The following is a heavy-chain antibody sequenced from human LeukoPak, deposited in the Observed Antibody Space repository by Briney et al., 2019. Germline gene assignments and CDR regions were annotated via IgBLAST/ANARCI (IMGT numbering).Heavy chain of an antibody. D-gene: IGHD3-22*01. J-gene: IGHJ4*02. CDR2: ISSSSNTI. CDR1: GFTLSSYS. CDR3: ARVPRPYYYDSSGYYGYFDY. Sequence: GGSLRLSCAASGFTLSSYSMNWVRQAPGKGLEWVSYISSSSNTIYYADSVKGRFTISRENAKNSLYLQMNSLRDEDTAVYYCARVPRPYYYDSSGYYGYFDYWGQGTLVTVSS. V-gene: IGHV3-48*02.